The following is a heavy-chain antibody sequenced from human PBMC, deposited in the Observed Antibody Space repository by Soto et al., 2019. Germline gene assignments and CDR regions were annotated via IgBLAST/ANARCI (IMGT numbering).Heavy chain of an antibody. CDR1: GFTFSSFH. Sequence: PGGSLRLSCAASGFTFSSFHMNWVRQAPGRGLEWVAYITSSSDTIYYSDSVKGRFTISRDNGKNSLFLQMNSLRDEDTAVYYCARVVVVIPPGYYYAEYFQHWGQGTLVTVSS. CDR2: ITSSSDTI. D-gene: IGHD3-22*01. V-gene: IGHV3-48*02. CDR3: ARVVVVIPPGYYYAEYFQH. J-gene: IGHJ1*01.